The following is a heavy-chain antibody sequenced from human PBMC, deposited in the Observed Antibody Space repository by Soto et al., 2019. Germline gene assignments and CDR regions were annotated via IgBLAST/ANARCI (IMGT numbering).Heavy chain of an antibody. Sequence: ILSLTCAAAGGCMSSGGYSWSWIRQPPGKGLEWIGYIYHSGSTYYNPSLKSRVTISVERSKNQFSLKLSSVTAADTDVYYCARGFSGRLDYWGQGTLVTVSS. CDR3: ARGFSGRLDY. CDR2: IYHSGST. J-gene: IGHJ4*02. D-gene: IGHD3-10*01. CDR1: GGCMSSGGYS. V-gene: IGHV4-30-2*01.